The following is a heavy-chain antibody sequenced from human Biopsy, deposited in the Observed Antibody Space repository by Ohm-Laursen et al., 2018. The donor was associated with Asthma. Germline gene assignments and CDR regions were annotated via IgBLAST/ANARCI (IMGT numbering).Heavy chain of an antibody. CDR2: IAWDGINS. V-gene: IGHV3-30*18. CDR3: AKVRSDWVITESFDY. D-gene: IGHD3-22*01. J-gene: IGHJ4*02. Sequence: SLRLSCAASGFTFSTYGMHWVRQAPGKGLEWVAYIAWDGINSYYADSVKGRFTISRDNAKNSVFLHMDSLRPEDTAFYYCAKVRSDWVITESFDYWGQGVLVTVSS. CDR1: GFTFSTYG.